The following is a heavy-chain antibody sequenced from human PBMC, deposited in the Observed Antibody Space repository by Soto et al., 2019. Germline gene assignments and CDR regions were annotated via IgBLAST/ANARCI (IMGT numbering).Heavy chain of an antibody. CDR2: ISTSGTTI. D-gene: IGHD4-4*01. V-gene: IGHV3-11*01. Sequence: QVQLVESGGGLVKSGGSLRLSCAVSGFTFSDHYMSWIRQAPGKGLEWVSYISTSGTTIYYADSVKGRFTISRDNAKNSLYLHMSSLSAEDTAVYYCARGMKVAVWYYDFWGRGTLVTVSS. J-gene: IGHJ2*01. CDR3: ARGMKVAVWYYDF. CDR1: GFTFSDHY.